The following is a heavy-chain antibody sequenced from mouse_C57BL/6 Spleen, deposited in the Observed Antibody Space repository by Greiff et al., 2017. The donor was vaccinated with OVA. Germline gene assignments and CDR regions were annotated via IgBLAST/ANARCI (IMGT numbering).Heavy chain of an antibody. J-gene: IGHJ4*01. CDR1: GFTFSDYG. D-gene: IGHD2-5*01. V-gene: IGHV5-17*01. CDR3: ARFEVYSNYYAMDY. CDR2: ISSGSSTI. Sequence: EVKLMESGGGLVKPGGSLKLSCAASGFTFSDYGMHWVRQAPEKGLEWVAYISSGSSTIYYADTVKGRFTISRDNAKHTLFLQMTSLRSEDTAMYYCARFEVYSNYYAMDYWGQGTSVTVSS.